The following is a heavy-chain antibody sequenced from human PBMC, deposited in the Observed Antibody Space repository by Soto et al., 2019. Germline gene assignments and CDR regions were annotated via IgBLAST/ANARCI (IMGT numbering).Heavy chain of an antibody. J-gene: IGHJ4*02. CDR2: ISYDGSNK. CDR1: GFTFSSYG. CDR3: AKDYGDAADY. Sequence: SLRLSCAASGFTFSSYGMHWVRQAPGKGLEWVAVISYDGSNKYYADSVKGRFTISRDNSKNTLYLQMNSLRAEDTAVYYCAKDYGDAADYWGQGTLVTVSS. V-gene: IGHV3-30*18. D-gene: IGHD4-17*01.